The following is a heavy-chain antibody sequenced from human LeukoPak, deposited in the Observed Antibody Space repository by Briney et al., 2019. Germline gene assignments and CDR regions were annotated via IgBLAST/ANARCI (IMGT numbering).Heavy chain of an antibody. D-gene: IGHD3-22*01. CDR3: ARGGYYFDNSGGAFDI. V-gene: IGHV3-30*03. CDR1: GFTFSTFG. J-gene: IGHJ3*02. Sequence: TGGSLRLSCAASGFTFSTFGMHWVRQAPGKGLEWVALISYDGNNKFYADSVKGRFTISRDNSKDTLYLQMISLGADDTAMYYCARGGYYFDNSGGAFDIWGQGTMVTVSS. CDR2: ISYDGNNK.